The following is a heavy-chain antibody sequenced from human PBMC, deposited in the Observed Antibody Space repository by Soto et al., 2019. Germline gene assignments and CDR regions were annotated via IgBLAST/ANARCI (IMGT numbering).Heavy chain of an antibody. CDR3: ARGYYGMDV. V-gene: IGHV3-11*06. CDR1: GFTFSDYY. Sequence: GGSLRLSCAASGFTFSDYYMSWIRQTPGKGLEWVSYISRSSSYTNYADSVKGRFTISRDNAKNSLYLQMNSLRAEDTAVYYCARGYYGMDVWGQGTTVTVSS. J-gene: IGHJ6*02. CDR2: ISRSSSYT.